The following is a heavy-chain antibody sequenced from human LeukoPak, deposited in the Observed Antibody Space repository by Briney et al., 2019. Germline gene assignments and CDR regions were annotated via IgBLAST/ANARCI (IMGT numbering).Heavy chain of an antibody. V-gene: IGHV4-39*07. Sequence: SETLSLTCTVSGGSISSSSYYWGWIRQPPGKGLEWIGSIYYSGSTYYNPSLKSRVTISVDTSKNQFSLKLSSVTAADTAVYYRARGLHSGYSYGRYHLNMDVWGKGTTVTVSS. CDR3: ARGLHSGYSYGRYHLNMDV. D-gene: IGHD5-18*01. J-gene: IGHJ6*03. CDR2: IYYSGST. CDR1: GGSISSSSYY.